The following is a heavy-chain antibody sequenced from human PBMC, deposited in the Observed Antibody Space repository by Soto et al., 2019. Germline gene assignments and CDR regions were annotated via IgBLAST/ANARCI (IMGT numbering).Heavy chain of an antibody. CDR1: GFSLSTLGTC. CDR2: INWDNNE. Sequence: SGPTLVNPTQTLTLTCTFSGFSLSTLGTCVTWIRQPPGKALEWLALINWDNNEYYNPSLKTRLTISRDTSKNQVVLTMTNVDLLDTATYYCARIPHYSDSYYMDNWGQGTLVTVS. J-gene: IGHJ4*02. D-gene: IGHD3-10*01. V-gene: IGHV2-70*01. CDR3: ARIPHYSDSYYMDN.